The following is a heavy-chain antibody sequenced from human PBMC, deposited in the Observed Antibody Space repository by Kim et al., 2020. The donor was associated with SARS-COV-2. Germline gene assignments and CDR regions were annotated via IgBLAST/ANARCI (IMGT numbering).Heavy chain of an antibody. V-gene: IGHV3-15*01. D-gene: IGHD5-12*01. J-gene: IGHJ6*02. Sequence: GGSLRLSCAASGFTFSNAWMSWVRQAPGKGLEWVGRIKSKTDGGTTDYAAPVKGRFTISRDDSKNTLYLQMNSLKTEDTAVYYCTTGIVLLGYGATVGYGMDVWGQGTTVTVSS. CDR1: GFTFSNAW. CDR2: IKSKTDGGTT. CDR3: TTGIVLLGYGATVGYGMDV.